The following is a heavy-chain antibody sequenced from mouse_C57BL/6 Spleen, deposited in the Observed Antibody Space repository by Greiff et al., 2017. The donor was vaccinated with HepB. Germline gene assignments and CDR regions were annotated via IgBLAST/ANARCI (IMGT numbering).Heavy chain of an antibody. Sequence: QVTLKVSGPGLLQSSQTLSLTCSSSGFSLSTSGMGVSWIRQPDGKGLEWLAHIYWDDDKRHNPSLKSRPAISKDTSRNQVFLKTTSVDTADTATSYWDRRAEYYASEYGYFDFWGQGTPVTVSS. V-gene: IGHV8-12*01. D-gene: IGHD1-1*01. CDR2: IYWDDDK. CDR1: GFSLSTSGMG. J-gene: IGHJ1*01. CDR3: DRRAEYYASEYGYFDF.